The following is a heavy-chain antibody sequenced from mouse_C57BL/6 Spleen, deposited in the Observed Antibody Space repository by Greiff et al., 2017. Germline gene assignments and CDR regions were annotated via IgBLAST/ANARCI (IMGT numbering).Heavy chain of an antibody. CDR1: GYTFTSYT. CDR2: INPSSGYT. J-gene: IGHJ3*01. V-gene: IGHV1-4*01. D-gene: IGHD2-1*01. Sequence: VQLQESGAELARPGASVKMSCKASGYTFTSYTMHWVKQRPGQGLEWIGYINPSSGYTKYNQKFKDKATLTADKSSSTAYMQLSSLTSEDSAVYYCARSDGNYEGWYAYWGQGTLVTVSA. CDR3: ARSDGNYEGWYAY.